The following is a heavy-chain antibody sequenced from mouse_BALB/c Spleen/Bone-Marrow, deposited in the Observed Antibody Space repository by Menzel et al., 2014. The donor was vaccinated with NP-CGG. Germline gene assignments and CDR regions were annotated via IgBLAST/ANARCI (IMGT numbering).Heavy chain of an antibody. CDR3: TREAMDY. CDR1: GYTFTSYW. V-gene: IGHV1S127*01. J-gene: IGHJ4*01. Sequence: VQLQESGAELVKPGASVKMSCKASGYTFTSYWMHWVRQRPGQGLEWIGVIDPSDSYTSYIQKFKGKATLTVDTSSSTAYTQLSSLTSEDSAVYYCTREAMDYWGQGTSVTVST. CDR2: IDPSDSYT.